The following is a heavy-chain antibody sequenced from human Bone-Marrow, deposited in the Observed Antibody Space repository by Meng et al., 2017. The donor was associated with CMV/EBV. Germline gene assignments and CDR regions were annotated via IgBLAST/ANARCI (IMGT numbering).Heavy chain of an antibody. V-gene: IGHV3-21*04. CDR2: ISSSSSYI. Sequence: GESLKISCAASGFTFSSYSMNWVRQAPGKGLEWVASISSSSSYIYYADSVKGRFTISRDNAKNSLYQQMNSLRADDTAVYSCARCGRKSDYPFNWFDPWGQGTMVTVSS. D-gene: IGHD3-16*01. J-gene: IGHJ5*02. CDR3: ARCGRKSDYPFNWFDP. CDR1: GFTFSSYS.